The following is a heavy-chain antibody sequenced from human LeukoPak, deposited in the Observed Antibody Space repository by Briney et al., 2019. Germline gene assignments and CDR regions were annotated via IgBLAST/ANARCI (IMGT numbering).Heavy chain of an antibody. J-gene: IGHJ4*02. CDR2: NSSSTSYI. V-gene: IGHV3-21*01. Sequence: GGSLRLSCAASGFTFSSYSMNWIRQAPGKGLEWVSSNSSSTSYIYYADSVKGRFTISKDNAKSSLYLQMNSLRAEDTAVYYCARAGGSTVSHSDYWGQGTLVTVSS. CDR3: ARAGGSTVSHSDY. CDR1: GFTFSSYS. D-gene: IGHD4-17*01.